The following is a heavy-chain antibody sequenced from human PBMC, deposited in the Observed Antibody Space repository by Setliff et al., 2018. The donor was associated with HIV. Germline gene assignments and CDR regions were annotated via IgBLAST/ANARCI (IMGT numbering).Heavy chain of an antibody. CDR2: IYHSGST. Sequence: SETLSLTCAVYGGSFTTYYWGWIRQPPGKGLEWIGYIYHSGSTYYNPSLKSRVTISIDRSKNQFSLKLSSVTAADTAVYYCARRSGWFYDYWGQGTLVTVSS. J-gene: IGHJ4*02. CDR1: GGSFTTYY. V-gene: IGHV4-34*01. CDR3: ARRSGWFYDY. D-gene: IGHD6-19*01.